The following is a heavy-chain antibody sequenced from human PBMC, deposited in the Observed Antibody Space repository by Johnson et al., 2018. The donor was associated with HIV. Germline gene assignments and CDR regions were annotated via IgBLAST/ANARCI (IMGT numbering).Heavy chain of an antibody. J-gene: IGHJ3*02. CDR1: EFSFSSYA. CDR3: ARLRRMGAFDI. CDR2: ISYDGSNK. D-gene: IGHD2-8*01. Sequence: VQLVESGGGVVQPGRSLRFFCAASEFSFSSYAMHWVRQAPGKGLEWVAVISYDGSNKYYEDSVKGRFTISRDNSKNTLYLQMNSLRAGDTAVYYCARLRRMGAFDIWGQGTMVTVSS. V-gene: IGHV3-30*14.